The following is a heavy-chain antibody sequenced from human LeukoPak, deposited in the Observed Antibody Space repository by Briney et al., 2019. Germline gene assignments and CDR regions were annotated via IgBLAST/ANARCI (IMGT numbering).Heavy chain of an antibody. CDR2: INHSGST. J-gene: IGHJ4*02. Sequence: SETLSLTCAVYGGSFSGYYWSWIRQPPGKGLEWIEEINHSGSTNYNPSLKSRVTTSVDTSKNQFSLKLSSVTAADTAVYYCARGKRGYSYANDYWGQGTLVTVSS. D-gene: IGHD5-18*01. CDR3: ARGKRGYSYANDY. V-gene: IGHV4-34*01. CDR1: GGSFSGYY.